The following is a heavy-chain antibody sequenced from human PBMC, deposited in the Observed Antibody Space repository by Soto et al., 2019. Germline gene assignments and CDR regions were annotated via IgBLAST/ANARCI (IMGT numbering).Heavy chain of an antibody. CDR3: VKVSTFYDILTGYYSTNFFDP. CDR2: ISSDGDIT. J-gene: IGHJ5*02. D-gene: IGHD3-9*01. Sequence: GGSLRLSCAASGFTFSEYSMHWVRQAPGKGLQYVSTISSDGDITYYADSVKGRFTISRDNSKNTLYLQMNSLRPEDTAVYYCVKVSTFYDILTGYYSTNFFDPWGQGTLVTVSS. CDR1: GFTFSEYS. V-gene: IGHV3-64D*06.